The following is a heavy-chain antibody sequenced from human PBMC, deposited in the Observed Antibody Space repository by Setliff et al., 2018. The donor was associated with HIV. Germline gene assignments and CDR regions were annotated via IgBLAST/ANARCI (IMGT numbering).Heavy chain of an antibody. J-gene: IGHJ4*02. V-gene: IGHV4-39*01. CDR2: IYYSGAT. CDR3: ARPVEMANREFDY. CDR1: GGSMSTYY. Sequence: SETLSLTCTVSGGSMSTYYWGWIRQPPGKGLEWIGSIYYSGATYYNPSLKSRLTISVDTSKNQFSLKLSSVTAADTAVYYCARPVEMANREFDYWGQGTLVTVSS. D-gene: IGHD1-26*01.